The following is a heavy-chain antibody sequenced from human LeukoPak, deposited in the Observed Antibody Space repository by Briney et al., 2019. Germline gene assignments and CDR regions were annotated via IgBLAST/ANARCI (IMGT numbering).Heavy chain of an antibody. CDR3: AAGRPYSLLDY. CDR2: FDVIDSET. D-gene: IGHD5-18*01. CDR1: GSSLSELS. V-gene: IGHV1-24*01. J-gene: IGHJ4*02. Sequence: ASVKVSCTVSGSSLSELSLYWVRHAPGKGLEWMGGFDVIDSETFYAQKFQGRVTMTEDSSRDTAYMELRSLTSDDTALYYCAAGRPYSLLDYWGQGTLVTVSS.